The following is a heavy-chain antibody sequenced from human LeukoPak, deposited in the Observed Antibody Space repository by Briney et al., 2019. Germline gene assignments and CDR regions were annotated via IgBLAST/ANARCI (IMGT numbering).Heavy chain of an antibody. J-gene: IGHJ4*02. D-gene: IGHD6-13*01. Sequence: PGGSLRLSCAASGFTFSSYSMNWVRQAPGKGLEWVSSISSSSSYIYYADSVKGRFTISRDNAKNSLYLQMNSLRAEDTAVYYCAKGGIAAAGTCYIDYWGQGTLVTVSS. V-gene: IGHV3-21*04. CDR1: GFTFSSYS. CDR3: AKGGIAAAGTCYIDY. CDR2: ISSSSSYI.